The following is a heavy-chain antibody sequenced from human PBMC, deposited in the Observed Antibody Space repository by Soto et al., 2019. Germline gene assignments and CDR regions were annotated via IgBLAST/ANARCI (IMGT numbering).Heavy chain of an antibody. Sequence: EMQLLESGGGLIQPGGSLRLSCVASGFTFSTYGKSWVRQAPGKGLEWVSSTSGGYTYYADSVRGRFTISRDNSKNTVYLQMNRLRAGDTAIYYCAKAMALHPATTVYAMDVWGQGTMVSVSS. D-gene: IGHD4-4*01. CDR2: TSGGYT. CDR1: GFTFSTYG. V-gene: IGHV3-23*01. CDR3: AKAMALHPATTVYAMDV. J-gene: IGHJ6*02.